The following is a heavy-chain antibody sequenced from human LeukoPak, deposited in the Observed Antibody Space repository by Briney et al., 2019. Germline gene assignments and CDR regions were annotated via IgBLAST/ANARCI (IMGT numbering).Heavy chain of an antibody. CDR2: IYSGGST. CDR3: AESGYSGYGSFDY. V-gene: IGHV3-66*01. D-gene: IGHD5-12*01. CDR1: GFTVSSKY. J-gene: IGHJ4*02. Sequence: GGSLRLSCAASGFTVSSKYMSWVRQAPGKGLEWVSVIYSGGSTYYADSVKGRFTISRDNSKNTLYLQMNSLRAEDTAVYYCAESGYSGYGSFDYWGQGTLVTVSS.